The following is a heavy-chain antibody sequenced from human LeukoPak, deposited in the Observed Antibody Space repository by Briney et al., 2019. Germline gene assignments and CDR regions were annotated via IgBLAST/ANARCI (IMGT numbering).Heavy chain of an antibody. CDR2: IKQDGSEK. Sequence: GGSLRLSCAASGFTFSNYWMSWVRQAPGKGLEWEANIKQDGSEKYYVDSVKGRFTISRDNAKNTLYLQMNSLRAEDTAVYYCARDAVDTANAVWGQGTTVTVSS. D-gene: IGHD5-18*01. J-gene: IGHJ6*02. V-gene: IGHV3-7*01. CDR3: ARDAVDTANAV. CDR1: GFTFSNYW.